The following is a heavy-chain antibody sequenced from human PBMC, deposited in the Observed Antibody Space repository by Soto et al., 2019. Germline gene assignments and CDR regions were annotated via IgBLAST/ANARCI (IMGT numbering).Heavy chain of an antibody. J-gene: IGHJ6*03. Sequence: QVQLVQSGAEVKKPGASVKVSCKASGYTFTSYYMHWVRQAPGQGLEWMGIINPSGGSTSHAQKFEGRVTMTSDTSTRTVYMELSSLRSEDTAVSYCARVGIRAVPNMDVRGKGTTVTVSS. D-gene: IGHD3-10*01. CDR3: ARVGIRAVPNMDV. V-gene: IGHV1-46*03. CDR1: GYTFTSYY. CDR2: INPSGGST.